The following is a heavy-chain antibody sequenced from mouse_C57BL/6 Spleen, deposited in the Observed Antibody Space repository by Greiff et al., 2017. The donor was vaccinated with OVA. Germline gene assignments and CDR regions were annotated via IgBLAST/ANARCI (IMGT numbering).Heavy chain of an antibody. CDR1: GYTFTSYW. CDR3: ARAGHYYGNLWYFDV. CDR2: IHPNSGST. V-gene: IGHV1-64*01. D-gene: IGHD1-1*01. J-gene: IGHJ1*03. Sequence: QVQLQQPGAELVKPGASVKLSCKASGYTFTSYWMHWVKQRPGQGLEWIGMIHPNSGSTNYNEKFKSKATLTVDKSSSTAYMQLSSLTSEDSAVYYGARAGHYYGNLWYFDVWGTGTTVTVSS.